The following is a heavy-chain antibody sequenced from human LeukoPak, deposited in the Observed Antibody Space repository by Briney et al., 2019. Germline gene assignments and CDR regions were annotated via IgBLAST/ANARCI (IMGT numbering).Heavy chain of an antibody. D-gene: IGHD6-13*01. CDR3: ASQVPYSSSWGGAIDY. Sequence: PSQTLSLTCTVSGGSIGSGSYYWSWIRQPAGKGLEWIGRIYTSGSTNYNPSLKSRVTISVDTSKNQFSLKLSSVTAADTAVYYCASQVPYSSSWGGAIDYWGQGTLVTVSS. V-gene: IGHV4-61*02. J-gene: IGHJ4*02. CDR2: IYTSGST. CDR1: GGSIGSGSYY.